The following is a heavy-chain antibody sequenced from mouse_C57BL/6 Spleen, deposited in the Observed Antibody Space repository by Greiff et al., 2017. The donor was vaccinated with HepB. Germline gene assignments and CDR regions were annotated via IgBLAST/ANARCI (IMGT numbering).Heavy chain of an antibody. CDR3: ASSHGAY. J-gene: IGHJ3*01. V-gene: IGHV1-85*01. CDR2: IYPRDGST. CDR1: GYTFTSYD. Sequence: ESGPELVKPGASVKLSCKASGYTFTSYDINWVKQRPGQGLEWIGWIYPRDGSTKYNEKFKGKATLTVDTSSSTAYMELHSLTSEDSAVYFCASSHGAYWGHRTLVTVSA.